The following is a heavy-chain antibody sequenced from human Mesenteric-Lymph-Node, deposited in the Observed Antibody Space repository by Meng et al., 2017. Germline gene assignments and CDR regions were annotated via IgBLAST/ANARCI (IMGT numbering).Heavy chain of an antibody. CDR1: GFTFSSYA. CDR3: ARSPYSGSWYDNFDY. J-gene: IGHJ4*02. Sequence: GGSLRLSCAASGFTFSSYAMHWVRQAPGKGLEWVAVISYDGSNKYYADSVKGRFTISRDNSKNTLYLQMNSLRAEDTAVYYCARSPYSGSWYDNFDYWGQGTLVTVSS. CDR2: ISYDGSNK. V-gene: IGHV3-30*04. D-gene: IGHD6-13*01.